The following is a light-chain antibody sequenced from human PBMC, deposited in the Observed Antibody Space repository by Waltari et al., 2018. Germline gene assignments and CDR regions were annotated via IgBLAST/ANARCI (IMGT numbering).Light chain of an antibody. Sequence: DIQLTQSPSFLSASIGDRVIITCRASQDITSYLTWYQLKPGKAPKLLIFHASTLQPGVPPRFSASGSGTDFTLTISSLQPEDFATYYCQKYNSAPGTFGPGTKVDIK. CDR3: QKYNSAPGT. CDR1: QDITSY. CDR2: HAS. V-gene: IGKV1-9*01. J-gene: IGKJ3*01.